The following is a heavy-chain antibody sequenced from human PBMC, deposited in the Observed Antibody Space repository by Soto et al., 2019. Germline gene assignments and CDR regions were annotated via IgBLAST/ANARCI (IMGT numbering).Heavy chain of an antibody. V-gene: IGHV3-30*03. CDR1: GFTFSSYG. Sequence: QVQLVESGGGVVQPGRSLRLSCAASGFTFSSYGMHWVRQAPGKGLEWVAVISYDGSNKYYADSVKGRFTISRDNSKNTLYLQMNSLRAEDTAVYYCARKAQGYYYGMDVWGQGTTVTVSS. CDR3: ARKAQGYYYGMDV. CDR2: ISYDGSNK. J-gene: IGHJ6*02.